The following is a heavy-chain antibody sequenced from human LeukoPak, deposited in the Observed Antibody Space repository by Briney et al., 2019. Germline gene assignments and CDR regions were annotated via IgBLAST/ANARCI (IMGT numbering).Heavy chain of an antibody. CDR2: ISSSGSTI. CDR3: ARDRPGGCGDYV. D-gene: IGHD4-17*01. Sequence: GGSLRLSCAASGFTFSSYEMNWVRQAPGKGLEWVSYISSSGSTIYYADSVKGRFTISRDNAKNTLYLQMNSLRAEDTAVYYCARDRPGGCGDYVWGQGTLVTVSS. CDR1: GFTFSSYE. V-gene: IGHV3-48*03. J-gene: IGHJ4*02.